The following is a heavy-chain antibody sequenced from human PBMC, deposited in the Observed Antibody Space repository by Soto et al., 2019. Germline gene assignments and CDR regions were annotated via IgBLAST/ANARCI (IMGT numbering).Heavy chain of an antibody. CDR3: ARRIGDYDFWSGAPGYYYMDV. CDR2: MNPNSGNT. V-gene: IGHV1-8*01. CDR1: GYTFTSYD. D-gene: IGHD3-3*01. J-gene: IGHJ6*03. Sequence: QVQLVQSGAEVKKPGASVKVSCKASGYTFTSYDINWVRQATGQGLEWMGWMNPNSGNTGYAQKFQGRVTMTRNTYISTAYMELSSLRSEDTAVYYCARRIGDYDFWSGAPGYYYMDVWGKGTTVTVSS.